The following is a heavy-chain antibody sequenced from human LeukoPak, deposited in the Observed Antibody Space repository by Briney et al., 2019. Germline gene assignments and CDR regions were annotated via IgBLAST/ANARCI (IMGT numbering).Heavy chain of an antibody. D-gene: IGHD1-26*01. J-gene: IGHJ4*01. CDR2: IYSGGTT. CDR3: ARGRPVGASTVEDY. CDR1: GFTVSGNY. V-gene: IGHV3-53*01. Sequence: GGSLRLSCAVSGFTVSGNYMSWVRHAPGKGLEWVSLIYSGGTTYYADSVKGRFTISRDNSKNTLYLQMNNLRAEDTAVYYCARGRPVGASTVEDYWGQGTLVTVSS.